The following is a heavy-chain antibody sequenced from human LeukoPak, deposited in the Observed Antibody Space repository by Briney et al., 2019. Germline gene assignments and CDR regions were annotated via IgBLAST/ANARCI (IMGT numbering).Heavy chain of an antibody. J-gene: IGHJ3*02. CDR2: ISGSGGTT. CDR3: AKPLGYSVLDAFHI. D-gene: IGHD2-15*01. V-gene: IGHV3-23*01. CDR1: GFTFTTYA. Sequence: GGSLRLSCAASGFTFTTYAMSWVRQAPGKGLEWVSGISGSGGTTYYADSVKGRFTISRDNSKNTVLLQMTSLRAEDTAVYYCAKPLGYSVLDAFHIWGQGTMVTVSS.